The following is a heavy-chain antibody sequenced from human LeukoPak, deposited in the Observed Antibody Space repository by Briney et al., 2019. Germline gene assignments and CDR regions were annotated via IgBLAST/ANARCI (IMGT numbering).Heavy chain of an antibody. Sequence: SETLSLTCAVSGGSISSGGYYWSWIRQPAGKGLEWIGRFYTSGSTNYNPSLKSRVSISADTSKNQFSLKLSSVTAADTAVYYCARDLIVASNFDYWGQGTLVTVSS. CDR3: ARDLIVASNFDY. D-gene: IGHD5-12*01. CDR2: FYTSGST. V-gene: IGHV4-61*02. CDR1: GGSISSGGYY. J-gene: IGHJ4*02.